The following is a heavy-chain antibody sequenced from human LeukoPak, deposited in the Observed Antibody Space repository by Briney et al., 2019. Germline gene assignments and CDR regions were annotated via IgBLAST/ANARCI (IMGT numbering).Heavy chain of an antibody. CDR1: GGSISSGSYY. CDR2: IYTSGST. Sequence: KPSETLSLTCTVSGGSISSGSYYWSWIRRPAGKGLEWIGRIYTSGSTNYNPSLKSRVTISVDTSKNQFSLKLSSVTAADTAVYYCARERLDFWSGYYIRWFDPWGQGTLVTVSS. V-gene: IGHV4-61*02. D-gene: IGHD3-3*01. CDR3: ARERLDFWSGYYIRWFDP. J-gene: IGHJ5*02.